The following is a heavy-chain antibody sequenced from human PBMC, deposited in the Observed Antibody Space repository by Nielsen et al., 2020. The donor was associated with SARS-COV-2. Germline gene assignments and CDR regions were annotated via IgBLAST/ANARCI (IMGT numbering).Heavy chain of an antibody. CDR3: ASDLSGRGDY. Sequence: GGSLRLSCAASGFTFSSYGMHWVRQAPGKGLEWVAVISYDGSNKYYADSVKGRFTISRDNSKNTLYLQMNSLRADDTAMYYCASDLSGRGDYWGQGTLVTVAS. CDR1: GFTFSSYG. J-gene: IGHJ4*02. D-gene: IGHD6-19*01. CDR2: ISYDGSNK. V-gene: IGHV3-30*03.